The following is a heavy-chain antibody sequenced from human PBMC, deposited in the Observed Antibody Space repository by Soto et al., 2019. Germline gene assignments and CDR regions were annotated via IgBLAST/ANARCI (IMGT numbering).Heavy chain of an antibody. CDR2: IYYTGST. CDR3: ATEELQSYNWFGP. Sequence: SETLSLTCTVSGGSIKSYYWTWIRQAPGKGLEWIGYIYYTGSTNFNPSLKSRVTISVDTSKNQFSLKLNSVTAADTAVYYCATEELQSYNWFGPWGQGTLVTVPQ. CDR1: GGSIKSYY. D-gene: IGHD1-7*01. V-gene: IGHV4-59*01. J-gene: IGHJ5*02.